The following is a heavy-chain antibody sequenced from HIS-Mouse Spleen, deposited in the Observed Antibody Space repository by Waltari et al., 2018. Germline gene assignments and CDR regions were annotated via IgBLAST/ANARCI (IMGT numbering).Heavy chain of an antibody. CDR3: AREIPYSSSWYDWYFDL. V-gene: IGHV4-39*07. Sequence: QLQLQESGPGLVKPSETLSLTCTVSGGSISSSSYSWAWIRLPPGKGLEWIGSIYYSGSTYYNPSLKSRVTISVDTSKNQFSLKLSSVTAADTAVYYCAREIPYSSSWYDWYFDLWGRGTLVTVSS. D-gene: IGHD6-13*01. CDR1: GGSISSSSYS. CDR2: IYYSGST. J-gene: IGHJ2*01.